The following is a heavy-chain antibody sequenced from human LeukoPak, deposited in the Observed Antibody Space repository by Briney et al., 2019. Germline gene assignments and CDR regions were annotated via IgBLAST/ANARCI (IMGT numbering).Heavy chain of an antibody. V-gene: IGHV3-7*01. CDR3: VGHSDY. Sequence: GGSLRLSCAASGFSLSSYWVSWVRQAPGKGLEWVANIKQDGSEKYYVDSVKGRFTISRDNAKNSLYLQMNSLRAEDTAVYYCVGHSDYWGQGTLVTVSS. D-gene: IGHD3-16*01. J-gene: IGHJ4*02. CDR2: IKQDGSEK. CDR1: GFSLSSYW.